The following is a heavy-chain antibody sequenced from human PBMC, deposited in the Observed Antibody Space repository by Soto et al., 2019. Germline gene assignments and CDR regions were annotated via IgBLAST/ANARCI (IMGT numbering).Heavy chain of an antibody. CDR1: GGTFSSYA. V-gene: IGHV1-69*13. CDR3: ARPLTVIYYYYGMDV. J-gene: IGHJ6*02. CDR2: IIPIFGTA. Sequence: GASVKVSCKASGGTFSSYAISWVRQAPGQGLEWMGGIIPIFGTANYAQKFQGRVTITADESTSTAYMELSSLRSEDTAVYYCARPLTVIYYYYGMDVWGQGTTVTVSS.